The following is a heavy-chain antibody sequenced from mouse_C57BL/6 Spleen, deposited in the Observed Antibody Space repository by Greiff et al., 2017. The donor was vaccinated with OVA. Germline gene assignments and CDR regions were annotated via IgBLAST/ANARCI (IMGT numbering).Heavy chain of an antibody. J-gene: IGHJ3*01. V-gene: IGHV5-17*01. D-gene: IGHD2-1*01. Sequence: EVMLVESGGGLVKPGGSLKLSCAASGFTFSDYGMHWVRQAPEKGLEWVAYISSGSSTIYYADTVKGRFTISRDNAKNTLFLQMTSLRSEDTAMYYCARNYGNYLFAYWGQGTLVTVSA. CDR2: ISSGSSTI. CDR3: ARNYGNYLFAY. CDR1: GFTFSDYG.